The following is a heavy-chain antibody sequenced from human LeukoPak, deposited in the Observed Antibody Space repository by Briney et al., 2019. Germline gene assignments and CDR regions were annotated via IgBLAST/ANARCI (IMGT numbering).Heavy chain of an antibody. J-gene: IGHJ6*03. Sequence: PPETLSLTCTVSVGSISSSSYYWGWIRQPPGKGLEWIGSVYYSGSTYYNPSLKSRVTLSVDTSKNQFSLNLSSVTAADTAVYYCARHYGSRSNYYYYMDVWGKGTTVTVSS. D-gene: IGHD3-16*01. V-gene: IGHV4-39*01. CDR2: VYYSGST. CDR3: ARHYGSRSNYYYYMDV. CDR1: VGSISSSSYY.